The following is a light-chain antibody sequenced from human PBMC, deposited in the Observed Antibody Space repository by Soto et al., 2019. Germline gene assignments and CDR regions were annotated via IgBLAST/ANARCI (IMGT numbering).Light chain of an antibody. J-gene: IGLJ2*01. V-gene: IGLV2-14*01. CDR2: EVS. Sequence: QSALTQPASVSGSPGQSITIFCNGTSSDVGAYNYVSWYQQHPDKAPKLLIFEVSNRPSGVSGRFSGSKSGITASLTISGLQPEDEADYYCSSYSSTSPVLFGGGTKLTVL. CDR1: SSDVGAYNY. CDR3: SSYSSTSPVL.